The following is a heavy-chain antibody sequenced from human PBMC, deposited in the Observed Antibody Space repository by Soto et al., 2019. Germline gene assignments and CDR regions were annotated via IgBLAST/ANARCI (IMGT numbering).Heavy chain of an antibody. CDR2: IFHSGST. V-gene: IGHV4-4*02. J-gene: IGHJ4*02. Sequence: QVQLQESGPGLVKPSGTLSLTCAVFGGSISNSNWWTWVRQPPGKGLDWIGDIFHSGSTNYNSSLMGRVTISVDKANNQFSLKLSCVTAADTAVYYCAHRPIVGAAIWGQGTLVTVSS. D-gene: IGHD1-26*01. CDR1: GGSISNSNW. CDR3: AHRPIVGAAI.